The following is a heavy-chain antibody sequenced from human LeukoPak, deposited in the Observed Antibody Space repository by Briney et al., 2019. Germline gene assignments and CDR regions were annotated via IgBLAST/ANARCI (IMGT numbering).Heavy chain of an antibody. CDR1: GFTFSSYS. J-gene: IGHJ4*02. CDR3: ARDRIVGATQPYYFDY. CDR2: ISSSSSYI. V-gene: IGHV3-21*01. D-gene: IGHD1-26*01. Sequence: GGSLRLSCAASGFTFSSYSMNWVRQAPGKGLEWVSSISSSSSYIYYADSVKGRFTISRDNAKNSLYLQMNSLRAEDTAVYYCARDRIVGATQPYYFDYWGQGTLVTVSS.